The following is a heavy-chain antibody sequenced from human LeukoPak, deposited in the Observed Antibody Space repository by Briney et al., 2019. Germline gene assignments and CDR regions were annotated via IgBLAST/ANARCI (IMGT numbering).Heavy chain of an antibody. V-gene: IGHV3-23*01. CDR3: ASRYYYDSSGRLPDY. J-gene: IGHJ4*02. CDR1: GFTFSSYA. D-gene: IGHD3-22*01. CDR2: TIGGGDDT. Sequence: PGGSLRLSCAASGFTFSSYAMSWVRQTPGKGLEWVSATIGGGDDTYHADSVKGRFTISRDNSRNTLYMQMNSLRAEDTAVYYCASRYYYDSSGRLPDYWGQGTLVTVSS.